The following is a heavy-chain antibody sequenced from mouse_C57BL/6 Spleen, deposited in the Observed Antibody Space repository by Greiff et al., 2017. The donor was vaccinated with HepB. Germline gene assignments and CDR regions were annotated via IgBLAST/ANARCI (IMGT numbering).Heavy chain of an antibody. CDR3: ARHGGVSYYYAMDY. J-gene: IGHJ4*01. CDR2: ISSGGSYT. V-gene: IGHV5-6*01. CDR1: GFTFSSYG. D-gene: IGHD2-1*01. Sequence: EVMLVESGGDLVKPGGSLKLSCAASGFTFSSYGMSWVRQTPDKRLEWVATISSGGSYTYYPDSVKGRFTISRDNAKTTLYLQMSSLKSEDTAKYFCARHGGVSYYYAMDYWGQGTSVTVSS.